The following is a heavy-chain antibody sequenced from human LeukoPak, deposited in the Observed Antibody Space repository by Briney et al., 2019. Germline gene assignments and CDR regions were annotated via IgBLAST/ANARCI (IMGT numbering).Heavy chain of an antibody. Sequence: GASVKVSCKASGGTFSSYAISWVRQAPGQGLEWMGGIIPIFDTANYAQKFQGRVTITADESTSTAYMELSSLRSEDTAVYYCARVSLEWFVFDYWGQGTLVTVSS. V-gene: IGHV1-69*13. CDR3: ARVSLEWFVFDY. CDR1: GGTFSSYA. CDR2: IIPIFDTA. J-gene: IGHJ4*02. D-gene: IGHD3-3*01.